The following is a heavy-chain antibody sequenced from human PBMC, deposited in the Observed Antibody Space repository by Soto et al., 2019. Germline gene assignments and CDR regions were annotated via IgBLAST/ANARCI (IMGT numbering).Heavy chain of an antibody. CDR3: ARHLFGAGNNWFDP. CDR1: GGSISSSSYY. Sequence: QLQLQESGPGLVKPSETLSLTCTVSGGSISSSSYYWGWIRQPPGKGLEWIGSIYYSGSTYYNPSLKSRVTISLDTSKNQFSLKLSSVTAADTAVYYCARHLFGAGNNWFDPWGQVTLVTVSS. CDR2: IYYSGST. J-gene: IGHJ5*02. D-gene: IGHD3-3*01. V-gene: IGHV4-39*01.